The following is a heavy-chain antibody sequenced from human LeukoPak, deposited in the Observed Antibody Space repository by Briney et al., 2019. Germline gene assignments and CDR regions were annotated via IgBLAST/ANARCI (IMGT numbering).Heavy chain of an antibody. CDR1: GGSISSYY. V-gene: IGHV4-59*01. D-gene: IGHD3-9*01. CDR3: ASTYYDILTGLLYFDY. J-gene: IGHJ4*02. CDR2: IYYSGST. Sequence: SETLSLTCTVSGGSISSYYWSWIRQPPGKGLEWIGYIYYSGSTNYNPSLKSRVTISVDTSKNQFSLKLSSVTAADTAVYYCASTYYDILTGLLYFDYWGQGTLVTVSS.